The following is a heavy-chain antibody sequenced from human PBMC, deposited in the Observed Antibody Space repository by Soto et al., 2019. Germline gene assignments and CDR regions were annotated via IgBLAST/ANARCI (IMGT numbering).Heavy chain of an antibody. J-gene: IGHJ6*02. D-gene: IGHD2-15*01. CDR3: ARGPLLGAYYYYYYGMDV. Sequence: SETLSPTCAVYGGSFSGYYWSWIRQPPGKGLEWIGEINHSGSTNYNPSLKSRVTISVDTSKNQFSLKLSSVTAADTAVYYCARGPLLGAYYYYYYGMDVWGQGTTVTVSS. CDR2: INHSGST. V-gene: IGHV4-34*01. CDR1: GGSFSGYY.